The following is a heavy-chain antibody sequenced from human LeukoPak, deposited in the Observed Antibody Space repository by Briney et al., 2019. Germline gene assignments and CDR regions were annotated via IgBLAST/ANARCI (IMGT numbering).Heavy chain of an antibody. CDR1: GYTFTGYY. CDR3: ARDTDPSLGYCSSTSCYRDNNWFDP. J-gene: IGHJ5*02. V-gene: IGHV1-2*02. D-gene: IGHD2-2*02. CDR2: INPNSGGT. Sequence: ASVKVSCKASGYTFTGYYMHWVRRAPGQGLEWMGWINPNSGGTNYAQKFQGRVTMTRDTSISTAYMELSRLRSDDTAVYYCARDTDPSLGYCSSTSCYRDNNWFDPWGQGTLVTVSS.